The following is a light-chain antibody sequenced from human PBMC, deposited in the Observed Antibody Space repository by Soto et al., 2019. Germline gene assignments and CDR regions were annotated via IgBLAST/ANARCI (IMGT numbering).Light chain of an antibody. CDR2: EVS. CDR3: SYYTSSSTHV. CDR1: SSDVGGYNY. V-gene: IGLV2-14*01. Sequence: QSALTQPPSVSGSPGQSITISCTGTSSDVGGYNYVSWYQQHPGKAPKLMIYEVSNRPSGVSNRFSGSKSGNTASLTISRLQAEDEADYYCSYYTSSSTHVFGTGTKLTVL. J-gene: IGLJ1*01.